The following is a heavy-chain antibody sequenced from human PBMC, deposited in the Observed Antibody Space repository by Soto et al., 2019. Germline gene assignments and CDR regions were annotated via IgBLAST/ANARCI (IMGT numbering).Heavy chain of an antibody. J-gene: IGHJ6*02. CDR3: ALRFATA. CDR2: IYYSGTT. D-gene: IGHD3-3*01. V-gene: IGHV4-30-4*01. Sequence: QVQLQESGPGLVKPSQTLSLTSTVSGASISSGDYYWTWIRQPPGKGLEWIGYIYYSGTTYYNPSLKSRVSISLDTSKNRFSLKLSSVTAADTGVYHCALRFATAWGQGTTVTVSS. CDR1: GASISSGDYY.